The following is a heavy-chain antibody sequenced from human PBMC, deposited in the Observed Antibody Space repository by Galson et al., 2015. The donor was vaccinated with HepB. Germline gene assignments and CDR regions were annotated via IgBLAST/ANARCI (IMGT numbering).Heavy chain of an antibody. CDR2: INTNTGNP. CDR3: ARGALEWFDYYYYMDV. J-gene: IGHJ6*03. CDR1: GYTFTSYA. D-gene: IGHD3-3*01. Sequence: SVKVSCKASGYTFTSYAMNWVRQAPGQGLEWMGWINTNTGNPTYAQGFTGRFVFSLDTSVSTAYLQISSLKAEDTAVYYCARGALEWFDYYYYMDVWGKGTTVTVSS. V-gene: IGHV7-4-1*02.